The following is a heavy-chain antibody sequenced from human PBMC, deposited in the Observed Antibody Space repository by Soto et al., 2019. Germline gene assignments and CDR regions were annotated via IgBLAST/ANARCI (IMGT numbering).Heavy chain of an antibody. CDR2: VNYSGGT. J-gene: IGHJ4*02. CDR3: ARGRYSYGFDS. CDR1: GGSFSGYY. V-gene: IGHV4-34*01. Sequence: QVQLQQRGAGLLKPSETLSLTCVVPGGSFSGYYWSWIRLSPGQGPEWIGEVNYSGGTNYNPSLESRVIISLDTSKSQFSLRLNSMTAADTAVYFCARGRYSYGFDSWGQGNLVTVSS. D-gene: IGHD5-18*01.